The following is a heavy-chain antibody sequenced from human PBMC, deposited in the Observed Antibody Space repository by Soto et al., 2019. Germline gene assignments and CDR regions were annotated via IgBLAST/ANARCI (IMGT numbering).Heavy chain of an antibody. CDR3: TTDRYRLGGVTTVWVLDI. V-gene: IGHV3-15*07. CDR2: IKSKTDGGTT. J-gene: IGHJ3*02. Sequence: GGLHRHSNAASGFTISNPWMNWVRKDPGKGLEWVGRIKSKTDGGTTDFAAPVKGRFTISRDDSKNTLYLQMNSLKTEDTAVYHCTTDRYRLGGVTTVWVLDIWGKGTMVPVSS. CDR1: GFTISNPW. D-gene: IGHD3-16*01.